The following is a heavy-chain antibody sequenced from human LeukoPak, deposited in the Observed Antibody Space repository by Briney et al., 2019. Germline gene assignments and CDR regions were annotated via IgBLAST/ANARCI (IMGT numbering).Heavy chain of an antibody. CDR3: ARGLGYCSSTRCSGDAFDI. D-gene: IGHD2-2*01. J-gene: IGHJ3*02. V-gene: IGHV4-59*08. CDR1: GGSISSYY. CDR2: IYYSGST. Sequence: SETLSLTCTVSGGSISSYYWSWIRQPPGKGLEWIGYIYYSGSTYYNPSLKSRVTISVDTSKNQFSLKLSSVTAADTAVYYCARGLGYCSSTRCSGDAFDIWGQGTMVTVSS.